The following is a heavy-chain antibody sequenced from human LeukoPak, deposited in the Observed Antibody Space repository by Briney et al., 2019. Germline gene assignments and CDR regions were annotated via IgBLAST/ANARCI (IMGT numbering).Heavy chain of an antibody. V-gene: IGHV4-59*12. CDR2: IYHSGST. CDR3: ARDGWHSKTDQGNWFDP. Sequence: SETLSLTCTVSGGSISSYYWSRIRQPPGEGLEWIGYIYHSGSTYYNPSLKSRVTISVDRSKNQFSLKLSSVTAADTAVYYCARDGWHSKTDQGNWFDPWGQGTLVTVSS. D-gene: IGHD4-11*01. J-gene: IGHJ5*02. CDR1: GGSISSYY.